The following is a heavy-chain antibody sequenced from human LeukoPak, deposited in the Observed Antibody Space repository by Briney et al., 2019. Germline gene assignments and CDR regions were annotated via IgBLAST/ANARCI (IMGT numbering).Heavy chain of an antibody. Sequence: GASVEVSCKASGYTFTGYYMHWVRQAPGQGLEWMGWINEGNGKTKYSQRFQDRVTFTRDTSASTAYMELSSLRSEDTAVYYCAREKSITVGLDYWGRGTLVTVSS. D-gene: IGHD3-22*01. CDR3: AREKSITVGLDY. CDR1: GYTFTGYY. V-gene: IGHV1-3*01. CDR2: INEGNGKT. J-gene: IGHJ4*02.